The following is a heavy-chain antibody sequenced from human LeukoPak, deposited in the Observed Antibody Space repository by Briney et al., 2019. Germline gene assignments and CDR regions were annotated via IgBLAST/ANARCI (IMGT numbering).Heavy chain of an antibody. CDR2: IWYDGSNK. V-gene: IGHV3-33*08. J-gene: IGHJ4*02. CDR1: GFTFSSYA. CDR3: ARVPHRGVATIINFDY. Sequence: PGRSLRLSCAASGFTFSSYALHWVRQAPGKGLEWVAVIWYDGSNKYYADSVKGRFTISRDNSKNTLYLQMNSLRAEDTAVYYCARVPHRGVATIINFDYWGQGTLVTVSS. D-gene: IGHD5-12*01.